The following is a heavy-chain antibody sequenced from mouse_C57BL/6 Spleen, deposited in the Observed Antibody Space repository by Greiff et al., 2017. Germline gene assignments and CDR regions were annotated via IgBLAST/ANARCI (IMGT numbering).Heavy chain of an antibody. V-gene: IGHV1-74*01. D-gene: IGHD2-10*01. CDR3: AIPLLNGSMDY. CDR2: IHPSGSDT. CDR1: GYTFTSYW. J-gene: IGHJ4*01. Sequence: VQLQQPGAELVKPGASVRVSCKASGYTFTSYWMHWVKQRPGQGLEWIGRIHPSGSDTNYNQKFKGTATLTVDKSSSTAYMQLSSLTSDDSAVYYCAIPLLNGSMDYWGQGTSVTVSA.